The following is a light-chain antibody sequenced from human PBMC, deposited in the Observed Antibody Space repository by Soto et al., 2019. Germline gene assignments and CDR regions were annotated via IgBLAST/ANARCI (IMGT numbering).Light chain of an antibody. CDR3: QQYNGWPPL. CDR2: GAS. V-gene: IGKV3-15*01. J-gene: IGKJ3*01. CDR1: QSLSSN. Sequence: ERVMTQSPATLSVSPGERATLSCRASQSLSSNLAWYQQKPGQAPRRLIYGASTRAAAIPARFSGSGSGTEFTLTISSLQSEDFSVYYCQQYNGWPPLFGPGTKVDIK.